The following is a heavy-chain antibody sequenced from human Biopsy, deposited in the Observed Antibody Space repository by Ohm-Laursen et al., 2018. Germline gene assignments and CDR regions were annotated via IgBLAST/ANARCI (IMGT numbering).Heavy chain of an antibody. D-gene: IGHD3-22*01. CDR2: VYYTGST. Sequence: SDTLSLTCTVSSASITNYYWSWIRQPPGKGLEWIGYVYYTGSTDYNPSLQSRVTISVDTSKNHFSLRLRSVTPADTAIYYCARDRGYYSDRTVPGYFDLWGRGTLATVSS. CDR1: SASITNYY. V-gene: IGHV4-59*01. CDR3: ARDRGYYSDRTVPGYFDL. J-gene: IGHJ2*01.